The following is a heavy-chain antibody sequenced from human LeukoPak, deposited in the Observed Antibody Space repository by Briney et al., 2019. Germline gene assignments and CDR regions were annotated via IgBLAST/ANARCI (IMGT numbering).Heavy chain of an antibody. Sequence: PGGSLRLSCAASGFTVSSNYMSWVRQAPGKGLEWVSITYSDGRTYYADSVKGRFTISRDNTENTLYLQMNTLRAEDTAVYYCARSTVTPLYFDYWGQGTLVTVSS. CDR3: ARSTVTPLYFDY. D-gene: IGHD4-17*01. CDR1: GFTVSSNY. V-gene: IGHV3-53*01. J-gene: IGHJ4*02. CDR2: TYSDGRT.